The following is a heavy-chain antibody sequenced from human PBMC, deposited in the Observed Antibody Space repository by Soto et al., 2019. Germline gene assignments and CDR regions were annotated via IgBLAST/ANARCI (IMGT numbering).Heavy chain of an antibody. CDR1: GYTFTTYS. Sequence: ASVKVSCNASGYTFTTYSIAWVRQAPGQGLEWMGWISAYNGKTNYAQKFQGRVTMTTATSTSTAYMELRSLRSDDTAVYFCSREAFGVDASWFHPLGQGTLVNVSS. V-gene: IGHV1-18*01. J-gene: IGHJ5*02. CDR2: ISAYNGKT. CDR3: SREAFGVDASWFHP. D-gene: IGHD2-2*01.